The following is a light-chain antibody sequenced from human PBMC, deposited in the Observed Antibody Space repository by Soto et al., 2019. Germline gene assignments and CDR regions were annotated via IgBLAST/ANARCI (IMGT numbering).Light chain of an antibody. J-gene: IGLJ2*01. Sequence: QSVLTQPPSVSGAPGQRVTISCTGSSSNIGAGYDVHWYQQLPGTAPKLLIYGNSNRPSGVPDRFSGSKSGTSASLAITGLQAEDEAVYYCQSYDSSLSGWDVVFGGGTKLTV. CDR1: SSNIGAGYD. CDR3: QSYDSSLSGWDVV. V-gene: IGLV1-40*01. CDR2: GNS.